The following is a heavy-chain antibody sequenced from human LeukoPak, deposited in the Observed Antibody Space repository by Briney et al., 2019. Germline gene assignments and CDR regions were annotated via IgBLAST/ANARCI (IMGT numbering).Heavy chain of an antibody. J-gene: IGHJ6*03. CDR3: AKHWSYCSTTSCFFNYYYYYMDV. V-gene: IGHV3-23*01. D-gene: IGHD2-2*01. Sequence: GGSLRLSCAASGFTFSSYSMNWVRQAPGKGLEWVSGVSGADGTTYYADSVKGRFTISRDNSKSTLYLQMNNLRAEDTAVYYCAKHWSYCSTTSCFFNYYYYYMDVWGKGTTVTVSS. CDR1: GFTFSSYS. CDR2: VSGADGTT.